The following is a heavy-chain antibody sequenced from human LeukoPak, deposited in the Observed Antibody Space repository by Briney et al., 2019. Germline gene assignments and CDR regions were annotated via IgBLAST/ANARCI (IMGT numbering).Heavy chain of an antibody. D-gene: IGHD6-19*01. Sequence: GGSLRLSCAASGFTFSSYAMHWVRQAPAKGLEWVAVISYDGSNKYYADSVKGRFTISRDNSKNTLYLQMNSLRAEDTAVYYCARARGQWLADALDIWGQGTMVTVSS. V-gene: IGHV3-30-3*01. CDR1: GFTFSSYA. CDR3: ARARGQWLADALDI. J-gene: IGHJ3*02. CDR2: ISYDGSNK.